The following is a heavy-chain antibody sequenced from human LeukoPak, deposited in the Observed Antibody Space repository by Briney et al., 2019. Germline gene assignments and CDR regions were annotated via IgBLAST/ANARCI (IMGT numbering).Heavy chain of an antibody. CDR3: ARDLYSYGHCDY. CDR2: ISYDGSNK. J-gene: IGHJ4*02. CDR1: GFTFSNYA. Sequence: GGSLRLSCAASGFTFSNYAMHWVRQAPGKGLEWVAVISYDGSNKYYADSVKGRFTISRDNSKNTLYLQMNSLRAEDTAVYYCARDLYSYGHCDYWGQGTLVTVSS. D-gene: IGHD5-18*01. V-gene: IGHV3-30-3*01.